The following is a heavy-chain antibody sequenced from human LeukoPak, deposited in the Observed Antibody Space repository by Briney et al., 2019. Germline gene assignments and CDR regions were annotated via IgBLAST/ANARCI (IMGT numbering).Heavy chain of an antibody. J-gene: IGHJ4*02. Sequence: GGSLRLSCAASGFTFSSYGMHWVRQAPGKGLEWVAVISYDGSNKYYADSVKGRFTVSRDNSKNTLYLQMNSLRAEDTAVYYCAKDFYGSGSYLSFDYWGQGTLVTVSS. D-gene: IGHD3-10*01. CDR1: GFTFSSYG. CDR2: ISYDGSNK. CDR3: AKDFYGSGSYLSFDY. V-gene: IGHV3-30*18.